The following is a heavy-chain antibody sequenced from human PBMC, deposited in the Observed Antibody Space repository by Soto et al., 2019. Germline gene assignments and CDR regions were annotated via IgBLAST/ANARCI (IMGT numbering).Heavy chain of an antibody. D-gene: IGHD6-19*01. CDR1: GVSISVGDYY. J-gene: IGHJ6*02. CDR2: IYYSGNT. Sequence: TLPLTCSFSGVSISVGDYYLIWLRTPPGNCLEWIGNIYYSGNTYYNPSLKSRLIISIDTSKNQFSLKVGSVTAEDTAVYYCAKDLSSSGWRTQGYYYYGMDVWGQGTTVTVSS. CDR3: AKDLSSSGWRTQGYYYYGMDV. V-gene: IGHV4-30-4*01.